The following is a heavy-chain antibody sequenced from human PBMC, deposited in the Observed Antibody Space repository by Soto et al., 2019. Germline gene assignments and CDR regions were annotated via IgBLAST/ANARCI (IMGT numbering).Heavy chain of an antibody. Sequence: QVQLVQSGAEVKEPGSSVRVSCKASGGTFSNFIMNWVRQTPGQGLEWMGGIVPMLGTPTYAETVKGRVTISATGSTSTAFMELTTLRSEDTAIYYCARNRAYSPSFSHYTGMAVWGQGSPVTAS. D-gene: IGHD6-13*01. V-gene: IGHV1-69*01. CDR2: IVPMLGTP. CDR1: GGTFSNFI. J-gene: IGHJ6*02. CDR3: ARNRAYSPSFSHYTGMAV.